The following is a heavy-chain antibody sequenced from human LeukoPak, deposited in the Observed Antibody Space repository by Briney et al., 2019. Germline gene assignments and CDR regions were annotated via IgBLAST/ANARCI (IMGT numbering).Heavy chain of an antibody. CDR1: GGSISSGSYY. CDR2: IYTSGST. V-gene: IGHV4-61*02. J-gene: IGHJ5*02. CDR3: ARTFITMVRGVIIPTWFGP. Sequence: SETLSLTCTVSGGSISSGSYYWRWIRQPAGKGLEWIGRIYTSGSTNYNPSLKSRVTISVDTSKNQFSLKLSSVTAADTAVYYCARTFITMVRGVIIPTWFGPWGQGTLVTVSS. D-gene: IGHD3-10*01.